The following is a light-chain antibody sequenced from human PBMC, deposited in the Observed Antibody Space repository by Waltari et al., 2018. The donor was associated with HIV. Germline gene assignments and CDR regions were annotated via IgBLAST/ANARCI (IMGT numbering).Light chain of an antibody. CDR2: DAS. Sequence: EIVLTQSPATLYLSPGDRATLSCRASEDVSTYLAWYQQRSGQSPRLLIYDASVRATGVPARFSGSGSGTDVALTISSLDPEDFAVYYCQQRSNWPPAPTFGGGTKVEIK. CDR3: QQRSNWPPAPT. V-gene: IGKV3-11*01. CDR1: EDVSTY. J-gene: IGKJ4*01.